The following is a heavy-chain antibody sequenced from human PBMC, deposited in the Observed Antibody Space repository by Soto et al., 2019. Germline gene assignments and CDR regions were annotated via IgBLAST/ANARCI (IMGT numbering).Heavy chain of an antibody. D-gene: IGHD3-16*02. V-gene: IGHV1-18*01. CDR2: IRAYNGNT. J-gene: IGHJ4*02. CDR3: ARTVHYDYVWGSYRQFDF. Sequence: ASVKVSCKASGYTFTSYGISWVRQAPGQGLEWMGWIRAYNGNTNYAQKLQGRVTITTDTSASTAYMELSSLRSEDTAVYYCARTVHYDYVWGSYRQFDFWGQGTLVTVSS. CDR1: GYTFTSYG.